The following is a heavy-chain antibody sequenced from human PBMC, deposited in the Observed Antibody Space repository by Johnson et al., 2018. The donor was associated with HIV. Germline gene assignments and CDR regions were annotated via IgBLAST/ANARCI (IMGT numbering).Heavy chain of an antibody. CDR2: LSHDWNEN. CDR1: GFTLSSYP. CDR3: ARGYSSGWYQAFDI. J-gene: IGHJ3*02. D-gene: IGHD6-19*01. V-gene: IGHV3-30-3*01. Sequence: QVQLVESGGGVVQPGRSLRLSCAVSGFTLSSYPIHWVRQVPGKGLEWLAVLSHDWNENHYADSVKGRFTVSGDIPKNTVSLQMDSRRPEDTAVYYCARGYSSGWYQAFDIWGQGTMVTVSS.